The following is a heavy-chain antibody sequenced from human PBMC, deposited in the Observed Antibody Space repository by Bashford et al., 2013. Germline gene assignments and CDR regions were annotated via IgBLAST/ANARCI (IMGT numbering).Heavy chain of an antibody. D-gene: IGHD2-15*01. V-gene: IGHV1-46*03. J-gene: IGHJ6*02. CDR1: GYIFTSYY. CDR3: AKELLEYCRGGSCSAYYYAMDV. CDR2: INPSGGST. Sequence: ASVKVSCKASGYIFTSYYMYWVRQAPGQGLEWMGIINPSGGSTSYAQKFQGRVTMTRDTSTSTVYMELSSLRSEDTAVYYCAKELLEYCRGGSCSAYYYAMDVWGQGTTVTVSS.